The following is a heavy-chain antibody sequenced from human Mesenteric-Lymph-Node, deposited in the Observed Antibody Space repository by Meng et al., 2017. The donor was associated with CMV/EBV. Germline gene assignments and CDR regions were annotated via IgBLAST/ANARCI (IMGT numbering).Heavy chain of an antibody. J-gene: IGHJ5*02. V-gene: IGHV3-23*01. CDR3: AKVGRGTFDP. CDR1: GFTFSSYE. Sequence: GGSLRLSCVASGFTFSSYEFDWVRQAPGKGLEWVSAISGSGGSTYYADSVKGRFTISRDNSKNTLYLQMNSLRAEDTAVYYCAKVGRGTFDPWGQGTLVTVSS. CDR2: ISGSGGST.